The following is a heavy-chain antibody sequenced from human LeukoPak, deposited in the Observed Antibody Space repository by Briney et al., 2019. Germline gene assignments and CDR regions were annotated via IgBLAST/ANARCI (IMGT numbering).Heavy chain of an antibody. D-gene: IGHD5-12*01. V-gene: IGHV3-74*01. CDR3: ARDRGYQMVDP. Sequence: QPGGSLSLSRAASGFTLCPYWMHWVAQAPGQGRVGVSRINGYGSGTDSAASLKGRFTISRDNAKNPLYLQMNSLTAEDTAVYYCARDRGYQMVDPWGQGTLVTVSS. CDR1: GFTLCPYW. J-gene: IGHJ5*02. CDR2: INGYGSGT.